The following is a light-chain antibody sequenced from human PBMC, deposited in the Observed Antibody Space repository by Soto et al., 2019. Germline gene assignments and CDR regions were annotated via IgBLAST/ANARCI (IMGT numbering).Light chain of an antibody. CDR1: SSDVGSYNL. V-gene: IGLV2-23*02. CDR3: CSYAGSSTFV. CDR2: EVS. Sequence: QSVLTQPASVSASPGQPITISCTGTSSDVGSYNLVSWYQQHPGKAPKLMIYEVSKRPSGVSNRFSGSKSGNTASLTISGLQAEDVADYYCCSYAGSSTFVFGTGTKVTVL. J-gene: IGLJ1*01.